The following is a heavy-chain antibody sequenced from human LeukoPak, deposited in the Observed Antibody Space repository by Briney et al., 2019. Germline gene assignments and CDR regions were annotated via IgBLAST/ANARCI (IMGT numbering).Heavy chain of an antibody. CDR2: IYFSVST. J-gene: IGHJ3*02. D-gene: IGHD5-24*01. Sequence: TETLSLTCTVSGGSISSYYWSWIRQPPGMGLEWIGYIYFSVSTNYNPSLKSPVTISVDTSKNQFSLKLSSVPAADTAVYFCARVLSSVEMTPIRAFDIWGQGTMVTVSS. CDR3: ARVLSSVEMTPIRAFDI. CDR1: GGSISSYY. V-gene: IGHV4-59*01.